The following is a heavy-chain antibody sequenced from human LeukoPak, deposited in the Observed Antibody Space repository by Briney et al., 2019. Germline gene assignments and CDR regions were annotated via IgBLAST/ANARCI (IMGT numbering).Heavy chain of an antibody. CDR2: IIPIFGTA. D-gene: IGHD2-2*01. CDR1: GGTFSSYA. CDR3: ARHVVAVVPAPRWWFDP. J-gene: IGHJ5*02. V-gene: IGHV1-69*13. Sequence: ASVKVSCKASGGTFSSYAISWVRQAPGQGLEWMGGIIPIFGTANYAQKFQGRVTITADESTSTAYMELSSLRSEDTAVYDCARHVVAVVPAPRWWFDPWGQGTLVTVSS.